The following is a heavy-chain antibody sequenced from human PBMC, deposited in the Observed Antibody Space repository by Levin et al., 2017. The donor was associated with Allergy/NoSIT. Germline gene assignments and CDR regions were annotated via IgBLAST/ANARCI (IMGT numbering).Heavy chain of an antibody. CDR3: ARDGAYSSSWYEGPDYYYYGMDV. J-gene: IGHJ6*02. Sequence: GESLKISCAASGFTVSSNYMSWVRQAPGKGLEWVSVIYSGGSTYYADSVKGRFTISRDNSKNTLYLQMNSLRAEDTAVYYCARDGAYSSSWYEGPDYYYYGMDVWGQGTTVTVSS. CDR1: GFTVSSNY. D-gene: IGHD6-13*01. CDR2: IYSGGST. V-gene: IGHV3-53*01.